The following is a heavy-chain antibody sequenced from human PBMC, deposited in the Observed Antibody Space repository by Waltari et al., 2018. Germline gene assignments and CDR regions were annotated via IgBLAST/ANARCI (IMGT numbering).Heavy chain of an antibody. J-gene: IGHJ4*02. V-gene: IGHV1-46*04. Sequence: QVQLVQSGAEVKKPGASVKVSCKASGYTFTSYYMHWVRQAPGQGLEWMGIINPSGGSTSYAQKLQGRVTMTRDTSTSTVYMELSSLISEDTAVYYCAREVPDAPHEIHFDYWGQGTLVTVSS. CDR2: INPSGGST. CDR3: AREVPDAPHEIHFDY. D-gene: IGHD1-1*01. CDR1: GYTFTSYY.